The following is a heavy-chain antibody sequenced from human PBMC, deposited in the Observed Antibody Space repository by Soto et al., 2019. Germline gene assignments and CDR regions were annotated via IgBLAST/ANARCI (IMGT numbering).Heavy chain of an antibody. J-gene: IGHJ4*02. CDR1: GFTFNMYA. CDR3: ATVHNTSRSFDY. CDR2: TGATGRPT. V-gene: IGHV3-23*01. D-gene: IGHD1-20*01. Sequence: PRLSCAASGFTFNMYAMTWVRQAPGKGLEWVSTTGATGRPTYYSDSVKGRFTVSRDNSKNTLDLQMSNLRAEDTAVYYCATVHNTSRSFDYWGQGTMVTV.